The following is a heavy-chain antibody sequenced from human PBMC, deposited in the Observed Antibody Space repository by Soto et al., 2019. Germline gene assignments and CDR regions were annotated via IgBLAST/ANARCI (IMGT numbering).Heavy chain of an antibody. V-gene: IGHV3-74*01. D-gene: IGHD4-17*01. CDR2: VTSDGSST. CDR1: GFTFRSYL. J-gene: IGHJ3*02. Sequence: EMRLVESGGGLVQPGGSLRLSCAASGFTFRSYLMLWVRQAPGKGLEWVSHVTSDGSSTNYADSVKGRFTISRDNAKNTLSLQMNSLRVEDTAVYYCTRGDGAKGGAVDIWGQGTMVTVSS. CDR3: TRGDGAKGGAVDI.